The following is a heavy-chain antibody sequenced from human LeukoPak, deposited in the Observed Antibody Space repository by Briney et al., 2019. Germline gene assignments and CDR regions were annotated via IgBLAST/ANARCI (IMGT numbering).Heavy chain of an antibody. D-gene: IGHD2-2*01. Sequence: PSETLSLTCVAFGASVNEYYWSWIRQPPGKALEWIGYIYNGVTTSYNPALGSRVTISADRSTNQFSLRLTSMTAADTAMYYCVQSTGWPGLDFWGQGALVTVSS. CDR3: VQSTGWPGLDF. J-gene: IGHJ4*02. V-gene: IGHV4-59*08. CDR1: GASVNEYY. CDR2: IYNGVTT.